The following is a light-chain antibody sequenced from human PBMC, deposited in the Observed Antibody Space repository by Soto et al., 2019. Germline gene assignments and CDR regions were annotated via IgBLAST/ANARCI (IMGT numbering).Light chain of an antibody. CDR2: DVS. CDR3: SSYTSSSTYV. V-gene: IGLV2-14*01. Sequence: QAVVTQPASVSGSPGQSITISCTGTSSDVGSHNYVSWYQQHPGKPPKLMIYDVSNRPSGVSNRFSGSKSGNTASLTISGLQAEDEADYYCSSYTSSSTYVFGTGTKVTVL. CDR1: SSDVGSHNY. J-gene: IGLJ1*01.